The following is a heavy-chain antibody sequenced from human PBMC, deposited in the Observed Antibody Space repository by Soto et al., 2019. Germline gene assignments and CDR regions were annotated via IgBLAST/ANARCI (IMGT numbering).Heavy chain of an antibody. J-gene: IGHJ4*02. Sequence: QVQLVQSGAEVKKPGSSVKVSCKASGGTFSSYAISWVRQAPGQGLEWMGGIIPIFGTANYAQKFQGRVTITADKSTSTAYMELSSLRSEDTAVYYCARGSVWGYYDSSGYYPVDYWGQGTLVTVSS. D-gene: IGHD3-22*01. CDR3: ARGSVWGYYDSSGYYPVDY. CDR1: GGTFSSYA. V-gene: IGHV1-69*06. CDR2: IIPIFGTA.